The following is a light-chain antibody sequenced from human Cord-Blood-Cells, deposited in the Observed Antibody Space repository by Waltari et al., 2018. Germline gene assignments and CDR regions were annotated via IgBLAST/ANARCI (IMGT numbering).Light chain of an antibody. J-gene: IGKJ3*01. CDR2: DAS. CDR1: QSISSW. Sequence: DIQMTQSPSTLSASVGDRVTITCRASQSISSWLAWYQQKPGKAPKLLIYDASSLESGGPSRFSGSGSGTEFTLTISSLQPDDFATYYCQQYNSYSLFTFGPGTKVDIK. CDR3: QQYNSYSLFT. V-gene: IGKV1-5*01.